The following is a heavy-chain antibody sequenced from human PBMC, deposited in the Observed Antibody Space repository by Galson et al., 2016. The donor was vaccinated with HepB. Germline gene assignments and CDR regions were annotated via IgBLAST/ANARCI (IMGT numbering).Heavy chain of an antibody. V-gene: IGHV4-59*08. Sequence: SETLSLTCTVSGDFISSYYWSWIRQPPGKGLEWIGYFYNSGDTNYNPSLKGRVIISLDTSKNQFSLRLSSVTAADTAVYYCARVEYLGTPTVTFDFWGQGTLVTVSS. J-gene: IGHJ4*02. CDR2: FYNSGDT. CDR3: ARVEYLGTPTVTFDF. D-gene: IGHD4-17*01. CDR1: GDFISSYY.